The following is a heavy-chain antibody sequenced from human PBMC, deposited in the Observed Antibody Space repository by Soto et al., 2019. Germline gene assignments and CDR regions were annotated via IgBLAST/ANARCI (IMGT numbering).Heavy chain of an antibody. CDR1: GGSISSYY. J-gene: IGHJ4*02. CDR2: IYYSGST. CDR3: ARQWGATFDY. D-gene: IGHD2-8*01. Sequence: SETLSLTCTVSGGSISSYYWSWIRQPPGKGLEWIGYIYYSGSTNYNPSLKSRVTISVDTSKNQFSLRLTSVTAADTAVYYCARQWGATFDYWGQGTLVTVSS. V-gene: IGHV4-59*01.